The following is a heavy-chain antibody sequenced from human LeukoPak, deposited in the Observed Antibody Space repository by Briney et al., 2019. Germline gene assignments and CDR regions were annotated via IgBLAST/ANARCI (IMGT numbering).Heavy chain of an antibody. CDR1: GGSISSGSYY. Sequence: PSQTLSLTCTVSGGSISSGSYYWSWIRQPAGKGLEWIGRIYTSGSTNYNPSLKSRVTISVDTSKNQFSLKLSSVTAADTAVYYCARANVLLWFGELHNWFDPWGQGTLVTVSS. CDR3: ARANVLLWFGELHNWFDP. V-gene: IGHV4-61*02. D-gene: IGHD3-10*01. J-gene: IGHJ5*02. CDR2: IYTSGST.